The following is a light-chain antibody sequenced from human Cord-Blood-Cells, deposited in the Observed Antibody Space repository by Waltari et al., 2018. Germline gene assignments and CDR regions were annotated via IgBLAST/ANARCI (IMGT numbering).Light chain of an antibody. CDR1: QSFSSN. J-gene: IGKJ1*01. Sequence: EIVMTQSPATLSVSPGASATISCRASQSFSSNLAWYQQKPGQATRLLIYGASTRATGIPARFSGSGSGTEFTLTISSLQSEDFAVYYCQQYNNWPRTFGQGTKVEIK. CDR2: GAS. CDR3: QQYNNWPRT. V-gene: IGKV3-15*01.